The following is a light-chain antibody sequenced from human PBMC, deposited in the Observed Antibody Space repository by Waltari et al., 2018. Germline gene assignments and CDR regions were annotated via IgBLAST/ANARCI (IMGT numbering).Light chain of an antibody. Sequence: DIVMTQSPLSLPVTPGEPASISCRSSQSLLHSNGFNYLDWYLQKPGQSPQLLIYLNSKRAHVVPDRFSASGSGTDFTLRISRVEAEDVGVYYCMQTLQSPLTFGGGTKVEIK. CDR2: LNS. J-gene: IGKJ4*01. CDR3: MQTLQSPLT. CDR1: QSLLHSNGFNY. V-gene: IGKV2-28*01.